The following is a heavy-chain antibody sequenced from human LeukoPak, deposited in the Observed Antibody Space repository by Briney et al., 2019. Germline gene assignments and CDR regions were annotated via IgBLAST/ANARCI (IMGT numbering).Heavy chain of an antibody. Sequence: GGSLRLSCAASGFTFSSYAMTWVRQAPGKGLEWVSVITGSGGSAYYADSVKGRFTISRDNSKNTLYLQVNSLRAEDTAIYYCAKTSGWYDYWGQGTLVTVSS. D-gene: IGHD6-13*01. V-gene: IGHV3-23*01. CDR1: GFTFSSYA. CDR3: AKTSGWYDY. CDR2: ITGSGGSA. J-gene: IGHJ4*02.